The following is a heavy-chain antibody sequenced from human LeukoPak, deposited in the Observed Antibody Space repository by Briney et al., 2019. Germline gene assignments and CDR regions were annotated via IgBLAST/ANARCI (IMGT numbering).Heavy chain of an antibody. CDR1: GFTFSSYA. J-gene: IGHJ4*02. D-gene: IGHD4-17*01. V-gene: IGHV3-30-3*01. CDR3: VRGGDYAEYDY. Sequence: GGSLRLSCAASGFTFSSYAMHWVRQAPGKGLEWVSVICNDGSNKYYADSVKGRFTISRDNSKNTLYLQMNSLRAEDTAVYYCVRGGDYAEYDYWGQGTLVTVSS. CDR2: ICNDGSNK.